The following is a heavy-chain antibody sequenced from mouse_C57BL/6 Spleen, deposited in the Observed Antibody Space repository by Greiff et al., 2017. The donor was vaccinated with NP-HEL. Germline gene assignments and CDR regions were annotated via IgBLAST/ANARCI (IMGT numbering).Heavy chain of an antibody. CDR1: GYSITSGYY. D-gene: IGHD3-3*01. CDR2: ISYDGSN. V-gene: IGHV3-6*01. J-gene: IGHJ2*01. CDR3: ARDGGWAFDY. Sequence: EVKLLESGPGLVKPSQSLSLTCSVTGYSITSGYYWNWIRQFPGNKLEWMGYISYDGSNNYNPSLKNRISITRDTSKNQFFLKLNSVTTEDTATYYCARDGGWAFDYWGQGTTLTVSS.